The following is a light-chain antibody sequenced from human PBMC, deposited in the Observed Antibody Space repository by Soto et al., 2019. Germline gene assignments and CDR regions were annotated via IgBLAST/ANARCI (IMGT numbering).Light chain of an antibody. V-gene: IGKV3-20*01. CDR2: GVS. J-gene: IGKJ1*01. CDR3: QQYGTSPRT. CDR1: QSVRSSY. Sequence: EIVLTQSPGTLSLSPGERATLSCRASQSVRSSYLAWYEQKLGQAPRILIYGVSNRATGIPNRFSGSGSGTDFTLPISRLESEDLAVYYGQQYGTSPRTFGQGTKVEIK.